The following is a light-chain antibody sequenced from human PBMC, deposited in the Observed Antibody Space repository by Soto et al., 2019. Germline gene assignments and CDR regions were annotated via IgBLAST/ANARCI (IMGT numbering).Light chain of an antibody. J-gene: IGKJ2*01. CDR3: QQANSFPRT. V-gene: IGKV1-12*01. CDR1: QGISSW. CDR2: AAS. Sequence: DIQMTXXPSXXXXXXXXRVTXTCRASQGISSWLAWYQQKPGKAPKLLIYAASSLQSGVPSRFSGSGSGTDFTLTISSLQPEDFATYYCQQANSFPRTFGQGTKLEIK.